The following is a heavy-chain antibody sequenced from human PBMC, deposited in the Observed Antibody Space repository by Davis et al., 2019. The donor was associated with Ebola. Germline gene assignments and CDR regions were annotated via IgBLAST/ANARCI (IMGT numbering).Heavy chain of an antibody. V-gene: IGHV3-23*01. Sequence: GGSLRLSCAASGFIFSGYAMSWVRQAPGKGLEWVSVISASSGSTFYADSVNGRFTISRDNSKNMLYLQMNTLRAEDTAVYYCAKDLGTSGILDIWGQGTVVTVSS. D-gene: IGHD1-7*01. CDR3: AKDLGTSGILDI. CDR1: GFIFSGYA. CDR2: ISASSGST. J-gene: IGHJ3*02.